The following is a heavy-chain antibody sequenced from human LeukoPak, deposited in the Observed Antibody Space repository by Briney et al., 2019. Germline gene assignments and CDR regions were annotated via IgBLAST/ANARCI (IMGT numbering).Heavy chain of an antibody. Sequence: SETLSLSCTVSGGSISSYYWSWIRQPPGKGLEWIGYIYYSGSTNYNPSLKSRVTISVDTSKNQFSLKLSSVTAADTAVYYCARRPDYYDSSGYYYGYAFDIWGQGTMVTVSS. CDR1: GGSISSYY. V-gene: IGHV4-59*08. J-gene: IGHJ3*02. D-gene: IGHD3-22*01. CDR2: IYYSGST. CDR3: ARRPDYYDSSGYYYGYAFDI.